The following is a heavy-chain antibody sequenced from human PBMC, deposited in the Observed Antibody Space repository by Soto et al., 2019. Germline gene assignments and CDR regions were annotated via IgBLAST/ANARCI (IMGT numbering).Heavy chain of an antibody. J-gene: IGHJ4*02. V-gene: IGHV4-34*01. CDR1: GGSFSDPY. CDR3: ARRGGGNYPYYFDN. Sequence: TLSLTCAVYGGSFSDPYWSWIRQPPGKGLEWIGEIHYSGHTNYNPSLKSRLTISVDTSKTQFSLKLNSVTAADTAMYFCARRGGGNYPYYFDNRGRRTLVTVSS. CDR2: IHYSGHT. D-gene: IGHD3-16*01.